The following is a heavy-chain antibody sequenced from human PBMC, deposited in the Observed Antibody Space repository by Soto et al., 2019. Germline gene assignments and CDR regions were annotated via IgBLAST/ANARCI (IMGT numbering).Heavy chain of an antibody. V-gene: IGHV4-59*08. J-gene: IGHJ4*02. CDR2: IYDSGTT. CDR3: ARRNYGEEGYFFDF. CDR1: GGSITGYY. Sequence: QVQLRESGPGLVRPSENLSLTCTVYGGSITGYYWSWIRQPPGKGLEWIGYIYDSGTTTYNAALKSRVTISADTSKNQFSLNLRSVTAADTAVYYCARRNYGEEGYFFDFWGQGLLVTVSS. D-gene: IGHD4-17*01.